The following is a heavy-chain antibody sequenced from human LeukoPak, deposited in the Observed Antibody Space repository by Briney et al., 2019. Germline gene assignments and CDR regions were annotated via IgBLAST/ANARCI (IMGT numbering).Heavy chain of an antibody. D-gene: IGHD2-15*01. J-gene: IGHJ4*02. CDR3: VVAGVFDY. CDR1: GYTFTSYY. V-gene: IGHV1-46*01. CDR2: INPSGGST. Sequence: GASVKVSCKASGYTFTSYYMHWVRQAPGQGLEWMGIINPSGGSTSYAQKFQGRVTMTRDMSTSTVYMGLSSLRSEDTAVYYCVVAGVFDYWGQGTLVTVSS.